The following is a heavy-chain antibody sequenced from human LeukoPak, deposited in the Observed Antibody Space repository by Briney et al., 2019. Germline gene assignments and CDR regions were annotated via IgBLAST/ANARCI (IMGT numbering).Heavy chain of an antibody. J-gene: IGHJ4*02. V-gene: IGHV3-53*01. CDR1: GFTVSSNY. D-gene: IGHD3-10*01. CDR3: AKLKGWYGEGYFDY. Sequence: GGSLRLSCAASGFTVSSNYMSWVRQPPGQGLEWVSVIYSGGTTFYADSVKGRFTISRDNSKNTLYLQMNGLRADDTAVYYCAKLKGWYGEGYFDYWGQGTVVTVSS. CDR2: IYSGGTT.